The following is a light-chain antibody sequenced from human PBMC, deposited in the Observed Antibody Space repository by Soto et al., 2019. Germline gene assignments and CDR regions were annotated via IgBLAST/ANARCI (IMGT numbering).Light chain of an antibody. V-gene: IGLV2-23*01. CDR1: SRDVGTYTL. CDR2: EGS. Sequence: QSALTQPASVSGSPGQSITISCTGTSRDVGTYTLVSWYQHYPGKAPKLIIYEGSKRPSGVSNRFSASKTGRTASLTISGLQPEDEADYYCCSCAGSSSVVFGGGTKLTVL. J-gene: IGLJ2*01. CDR3: CSCAGSSSVV.